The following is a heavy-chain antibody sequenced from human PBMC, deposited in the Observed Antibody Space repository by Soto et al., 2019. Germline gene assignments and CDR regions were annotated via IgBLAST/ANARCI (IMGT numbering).Heavy chain of an antibody. D-gene: IGHD3-9*01. V-gene: IGHV4-34*01. J-gene: IGHJ4*02. CDR1: GGSFSGYY. Sequence: QVQLQQWGAGLLKPSETLSLTCAVYGGSFSGYYWSWIRQPPGKGLEWIGEINHSGSTNYNPSLKSRVTISVDTSKNQFSLKLSSVTAADTAVYYCARGLRYFDWLLSGFDYWSQGTLVTVSS. CDR3: ARGLRYFDWLLSGFDY. CDR2: INHSGST.